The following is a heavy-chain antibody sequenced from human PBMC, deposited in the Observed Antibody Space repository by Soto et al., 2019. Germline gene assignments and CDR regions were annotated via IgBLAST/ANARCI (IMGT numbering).Heavy chain of an antibody. J-gene: IGHJ4*02. V-gene: IGHV1-3*01. Sequence: QVPFVQSGAEVKKPGASVKVSCKASGYTFTSYTVHWIRQAPGQRLEWMGWINFGNGNTKYSQKFQGRVTITRDTSASTVYVELSSLRSEDTAVYYCAKDPVLDYWGQGTLVTVSS. CDR1: GYTFTSYT. CDR3: AKDPVLDY. D-gene: IGHD4-17*01. CDR2: INFGNGNT.